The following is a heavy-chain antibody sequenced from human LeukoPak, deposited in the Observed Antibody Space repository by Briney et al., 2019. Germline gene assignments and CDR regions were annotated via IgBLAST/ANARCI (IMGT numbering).Heavy chain of an antibody. J-gene: IGHJ4*02. D-gene: IGHD3-10*01. V-gene: IGHV3-33*01. CDR2: IWSDGSYK. Sequence: GGSLRLSCAASGFVFSSYGRHWVRQAPGKGLEWVAVIWSDGSYKDYADSVKGRSTISRDNSKNTLYLQMNSLRAEDTAVYYCARDGGSGSPKVYFDYWGQGTLVTVSS. CDR3: ARDGGSGSPKVYFDY. CDR1: GFVFSSYG.